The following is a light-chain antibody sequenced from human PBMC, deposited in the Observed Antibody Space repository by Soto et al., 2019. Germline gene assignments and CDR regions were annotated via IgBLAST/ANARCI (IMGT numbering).Light chain of an antibody. Sequence: QSALTQPASVSGSPGQSITISCTGTSSDVGGYNYVSWYQQQSGKSPKLRIHEVSNRPSGVSNRFSGSKSGNTASLTISGRQAEDEADYYCSLYPSSRTYVFGIGTKLTVL. CDR1: SSDVGGYNY. V-gene: IGLV2-14*01. CDR2: EVS. CDR3: SLYPSSRTYV. J-gene: IGLJ1*01.